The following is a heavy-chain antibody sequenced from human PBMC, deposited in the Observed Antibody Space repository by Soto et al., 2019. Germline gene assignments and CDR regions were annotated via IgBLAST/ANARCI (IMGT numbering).Heavy chain of an antibody. CDR3: AKDRKWLRSESDY. CDR2: ISGSGGST. CDR1: GFTFSSYA. Sequence: WGSLRLSCAASGFTFSSYAMSWVRQAPGKGLEWVSAISGSGGSTYYADSVKGRFTISRDNSKNTLYLQMNSLRAEDTAVYYCAKDRKWLRSESDYWGQGTLVTVSS. J-gene: IGHJ4*02. V-gene: IGHV3-23*01. D-gene: IGHD5-12*01.